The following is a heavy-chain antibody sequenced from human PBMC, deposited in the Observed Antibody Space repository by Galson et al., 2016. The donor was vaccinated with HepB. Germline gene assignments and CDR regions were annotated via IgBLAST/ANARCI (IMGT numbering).Heavy chain of an antibody. V-gene: IGHV1-69*13. CDR2: IIPIFGTP. CDR1: GGNFKNYA. D-gene: IGHD1-1*01. J-gene: IGHJ5*02. CDR3: AGWKWSARSNWLDP. Sequence: SVKVSCKATGGNFKNYAISWLRQAPGQGLEWMGGIIPIFGTPNYAQGFQARVTITADESTSTVYMEVNSLTSADTAIYFCAGWKWSARSNWLDPWGQGTLVAVSS.